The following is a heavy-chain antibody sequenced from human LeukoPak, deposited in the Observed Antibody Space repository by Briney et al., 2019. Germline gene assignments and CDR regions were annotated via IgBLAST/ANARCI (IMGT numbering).Heavy chain of an antibody. V-gene: IGHV1-2*02. CDR2: INPNSGGT. D-gene: IGHD6-13*01. Sequence: ASVKVSCKASGYTFTGYYMHWVRQAPGQGLEWMGWINPNSGGTNYAQKFQGRVTMTRDTSISTAYMELSRLRSDDTAVYYCARDFGYSSSRYYFDYWGQGTLVTVSS. CDR1: GYTFTGYY. J-gene: IGHJ4*02. CDR3: ARDFGYSSSRYYFDY.